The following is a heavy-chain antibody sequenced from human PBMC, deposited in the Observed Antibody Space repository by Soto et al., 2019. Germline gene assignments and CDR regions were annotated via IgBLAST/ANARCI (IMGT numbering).Heavy chain of an antibody. CDR2: TYYRSKWYN. D-gene: IGHD6-13*01. CDR1: GDSVSSNSAA. V-gene: IGHV6-1*01. CDR3: ARGFSRQVIAAAGTFDY. Sequence: SQTLSLTCAISGDSVSSNSAAWNWIRQSPSRGLEWLGRTYYRSKWYNDYAVSVKSRITINPDTSKNQFSLQLNSVTPEDTAVYYCARGFSRQVIAAAGTFDYWGQGTLVTVSS. J-gene: IGHJ4*02.